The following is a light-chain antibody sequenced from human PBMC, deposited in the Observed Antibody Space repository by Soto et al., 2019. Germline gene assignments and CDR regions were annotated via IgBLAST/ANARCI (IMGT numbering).Light chain of an antibody. CDR2: EVS. J-gene: IGLJ2*01. Sequence: QSVLTQPASVSGSPGQSITMSCTGTSSDVGGYNHVSWYQQHPGKAPKLMIYEVSNRPSGVSDRFSGSRSGTSASLAITGLQAEDEANYYCQSYDSSLGGYVRFGGGTKLTVL. V-gene: IGLV2-14*01. CDR1: SSDVGGYNH. CDR3: QSYDSSLGGYVR.